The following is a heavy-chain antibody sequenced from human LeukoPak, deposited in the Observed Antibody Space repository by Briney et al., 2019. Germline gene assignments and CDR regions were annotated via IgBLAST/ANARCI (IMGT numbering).Heavy chain of an antibody. V-gene: IGHV5-51*01. J-gene: IGHJ6*02. D-gene: IGHD3-3*01. Sequence: GESLKISCKGSRYSFTSYWIGWVRQMPGKGLEWMGIIYPGDSDTRYSPSFQGQVTISADKSISTAYLQWSSLKASDTAMYYCATIFGVEQNYYGMDVWGQGTTVTVSS. CDR1: RYSFTSYW. CDR3: ATIFGVEQNYYGMDV. CDR2: IYPGDSDT.